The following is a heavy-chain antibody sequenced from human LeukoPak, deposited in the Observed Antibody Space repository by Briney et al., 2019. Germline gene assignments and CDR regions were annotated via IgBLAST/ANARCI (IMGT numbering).Heavy chain of an antibody. CDR1: GGSISSGGYY. D-gene: IGHD2-2*01. V-gene: IGHV4-31*03. CDR3: ARDRKDIVVVPAAATNVYYYYGMDV. CDR2: IYYSGST. J-gene: IGHJ6*02. Sequence: PSETLSLTCTVSGGSISSGGYYWSWIRQHPGKGLEWIGYIYYSGSTYYNPSLKSRVTISVDTSKNQFSLKLSSVTAADTAVYYCARDRKDIVVVPAAATNVYYYYGMDVWGQGTTVTVSS.